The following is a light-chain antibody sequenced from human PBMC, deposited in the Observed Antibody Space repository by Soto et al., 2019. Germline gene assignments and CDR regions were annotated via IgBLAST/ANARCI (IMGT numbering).Light chain of an antibody. CDR1: RSFSSSY. Sequence: EVELTQSPDTLSLSPGERATLSCRASRSFSSSYLAWYQQRPGQAPRLLIYAASSRATGIPDRFSGSGSATDFTLTISRLEPEDSAVYYCQQYGSSPPYTFGQGTKLEIK. J-gene: IGKJ2*01. CDR3: QQYGSSPPYT. CDR2: AAS. V-gene: IGKV3-20*01.